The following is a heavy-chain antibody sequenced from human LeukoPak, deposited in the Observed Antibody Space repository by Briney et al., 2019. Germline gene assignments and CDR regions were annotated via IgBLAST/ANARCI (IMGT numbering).Heavy chain of an antibody. CDR2: IIPIFGTA. CDR1: GDTFSSYA. J-gene: IGHJ4*02. D-gene: IGHD6-19*01. CDR3: ARGRMAGTYVFDS. Sequence: GASVEVSCKASGDTFSSYAISWVRQAPGQGLEWMGGIIPIFGTANYAQKFQGRVTITADESTSTAYMELSSLRSEDTAVYYCARGRMAGTYVFDSWGQGTLVTVSS. V-gene: IGHV1-69*13.